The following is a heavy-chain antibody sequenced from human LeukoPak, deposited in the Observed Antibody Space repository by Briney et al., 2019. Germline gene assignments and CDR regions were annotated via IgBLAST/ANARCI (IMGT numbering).Heavy chain of an antibody. J-gene: IGHJ4*02. CDR3: ARHIPGYSSSLGY. CDR1: GFTVSNNY. D-gene: IGHD6-13*01. CDR2: VYSAGST. V-gene: IGHV3-53*01. Sequence: GGSLRLSCAASGFTVSNNYMSWVRQAPGKALEWVSVVYSAGSTYYADSVKGRFAISRDNSKNTLYLQMNSLRAEDTAVYYCARHIPGYSSSLGYWGQGTLVTVSS.